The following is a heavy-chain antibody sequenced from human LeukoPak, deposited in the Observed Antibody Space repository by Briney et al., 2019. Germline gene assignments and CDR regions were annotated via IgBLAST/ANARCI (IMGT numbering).Heavy chain of an antibody. CDR3: ARVPRIAVAGRPFDY. V-gene: IGHV4-34*01. CDR2: INHSGST. D-gene: IGHD6-19*01. J-gene: IGHJ4*02. Sequence: PSETLSLTCAVYGGSFSGYYWSWIRQPPGKGLEWIGEINHSGSTNYNPSLKSRVTISVDTSKNQFSLNLSSVTAADTAVYYCARVPRIAVAGRPFDYWGQGTLVTVSS. CDR1: GGSFSGYY.